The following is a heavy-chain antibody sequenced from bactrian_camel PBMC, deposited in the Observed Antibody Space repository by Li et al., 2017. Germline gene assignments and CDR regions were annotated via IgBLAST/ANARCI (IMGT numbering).Heavy chain of an antibody. CDR2: IAMDGST. CDR1: GYTKY. V-gene: IGHV3S53*01. D-gene: IGHD4*01. Sequence: HVQLVESGGGSVQPGGSLSLYCATSGYTKYMAWFRQVPGREREAVASIAMDGSTSYIDSVKGRFTISKNNAKKTLYLQMNSLRPEDTAMYTCVVESAIATMKPSLCAVAGPDDFNYWGQGTQVTVS. CDR3: VVESAIATMKPSLCAVAGPDDFNY. J-gene: IGHJ4*01.